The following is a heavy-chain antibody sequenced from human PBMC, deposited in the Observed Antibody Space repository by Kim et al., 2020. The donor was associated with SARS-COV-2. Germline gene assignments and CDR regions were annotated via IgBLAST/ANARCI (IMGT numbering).Heavy chain of an antibody. Sequence: GGSLRLSCAASGFTFSSYSMNWVRQAPGKGLEWVSSISSSSSYIYYADSVKGRFTISRDNAKNSLYLQMNSLRAEDTAVYYCARDLLVPPIVAGYAWGQGTLVTVSS. V-gene: IGHV3-21*01. CDR3: ARDLLVPPIVAGYA. CDR2: ISSSSSYI. J-gene: IGHJ5*02. D-gene: IGHD5-12*01. CDR1: GFTFSSYS.